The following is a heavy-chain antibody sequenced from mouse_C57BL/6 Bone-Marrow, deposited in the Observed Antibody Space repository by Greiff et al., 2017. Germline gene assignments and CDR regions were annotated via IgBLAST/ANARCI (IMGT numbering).Heavy chain of an antibody. D-gene: IGHD3-2*02. Sequence: QVQLQQSGAELARPGASVTLSCKASGYTFTSYGISWVKQRTGQGLEWIGEIYPRRGNTYYNEKFKGKATLTADKSSSTAYMELRSLTSEYSAVYFCARGAQALCAYWGQGTLVTVSA. V-gene: IGHV1-81*01. CDR3: ARGAQALCAY. CDR1: GYTFTSYG. J-gene: IGHJ3*01. CDR2: IYPRRGNT.